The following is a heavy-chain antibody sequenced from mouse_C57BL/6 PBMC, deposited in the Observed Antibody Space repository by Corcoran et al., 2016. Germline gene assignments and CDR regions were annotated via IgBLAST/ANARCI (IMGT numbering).Heavy chain of an antibody. J-gene: IGHJ4*01. CDR2: INTYSGVP. CDR3: ASGDMNYAMDY. V-gene: IGHV9-3*01. Sequence: QNQLVQSGPELKKPGETVKISCKASGYTFTTYGMSWVKQAPGKGLKWMGWINTYSGVPTYADDFKGRFAFSLETSASTAYLQINNLKNEDTATYFCASGDMNYAMDYWGQGTSVTVSS. D-gene: IGHD2-3*01. CDR1: GYTFTTYG.